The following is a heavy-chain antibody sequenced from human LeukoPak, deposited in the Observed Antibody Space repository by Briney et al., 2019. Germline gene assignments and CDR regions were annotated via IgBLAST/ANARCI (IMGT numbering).Heavy chain of an antibody. V-gene: IGHV3-23*01. Sequence: GGPLRLPCAASGFTFSRYAMSWLRQAPGKGREGVSAISGSGGSTYYADSVKGRFTISRDNSKNTLYLQMNSLRAEDTAVYYCAKARGIVVVPAATAFDYWGQGTLVTVSS. CDR3: AKARGIVVVPAATAFDY. D-gene: IGHD2-2*01. J-gene: IGHJ4*02. CDR1: GFTFSRYA. CDR2: ISGSGGST.